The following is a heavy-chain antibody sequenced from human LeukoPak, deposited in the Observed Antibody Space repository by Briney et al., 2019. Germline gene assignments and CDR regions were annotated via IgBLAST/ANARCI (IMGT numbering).Heavy chain of an antibody. D-gene: IGHD6-19*01. CDR1: GGTFSSYA. J-gene: IGHJ6*02. CDR2: IIPILGIA. CDR3: ARDGRYSSGWPYYYYYGMDV. V-gene: IGHV1-69*04. Sequence: SVKVSCKASGGTFSSYAISWVRQAPGQGLEWMGRIIPILGIANYAQKFQGRVTITADKSTSTAYMELRSLRSDDTAVYYCARDGRYSSGWPYYYYYGMDVWGQGTTVTVSS.